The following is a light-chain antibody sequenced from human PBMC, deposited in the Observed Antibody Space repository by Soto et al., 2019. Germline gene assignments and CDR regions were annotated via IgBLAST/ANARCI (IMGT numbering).Light chain of an antibody. V-gene: IGKV1-39*01. J-gene: IGKJ1*01. CDR3: QQSYSSPPT. CDR2: AAS. Sequence: DIQMTQSPSSLSASVGDRVTITCRTIQSISSYLNWYQHKPGKAPKLLIFAASNLQSGVPSRFTGSGSGTDFTLTISSLQPEDFATYYCQQSYSSPPTFGHGTKVEI. CDR1: QSISSY.